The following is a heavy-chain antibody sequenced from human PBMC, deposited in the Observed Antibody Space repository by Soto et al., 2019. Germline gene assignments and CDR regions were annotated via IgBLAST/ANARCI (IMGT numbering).Heavy chain of an antibody. CDR3: ARLDYVWGTESWFDP. V-gene: IGHV1-69*12. D-gene: IGHD3-16*01. Sequence: QVQLVQSGAEVKKPGSSVKVSCKASGGTFSSYAISWVRQAPGQGLEWMGGIIPIFGTANYAQKFQGRVTTTAHASTSTVYMELSSLRSEDTAVYYCARLDYVWGTESWFDPWGQGTLVTVSS. CDR1: GGTFSSYA. CDR2: IIPIFGTA. J-gene: IGHJ5*02.